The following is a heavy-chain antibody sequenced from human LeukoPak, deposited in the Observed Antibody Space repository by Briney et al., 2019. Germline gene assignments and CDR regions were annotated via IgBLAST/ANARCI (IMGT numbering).Heavy chain of an antibody. J-gene: IGHJ4*02. D-gene: IGHD3-3*01. CDR3: ARDHYDFWSGYQLHYFDY. V-gene: IGHV4-31*03. Sequence: SETLSLTCTVSGGSISSGGYYWSWIRQHPGKGLEWIGYIYYSGSTYYNPSLKSRVTISVDTSKNQFSLKLSSVTAADTAVYYCARDHYDFWSGYQLHYFDYWGQGTLVTVSS. CDR2: IYYSGST. CDR1: GGSISSGGYY.